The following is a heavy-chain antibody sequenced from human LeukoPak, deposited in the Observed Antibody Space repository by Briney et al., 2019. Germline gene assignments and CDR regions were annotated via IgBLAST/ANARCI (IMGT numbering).Heavy chain of an antibody. V-gene: IGHV4-38-2*02. D-gene: IGHD2-15*01. CDR2: IYHSGST. Sequence: SETLSLTCTVSGYSISSGYYWGWIRQPPGKGLEWIGEIYHSGSTNYNPSLKSRVTISVDKSKNQFSLKLSSVTAADTAVYYCARGPSGYCSGGSCYVLDYWGQGTLVTVSS. J-gene: IGHJ4*02. CDR3: ARGPSGYCSGGSCYVLDY. CDR1: GYSISSGYY.